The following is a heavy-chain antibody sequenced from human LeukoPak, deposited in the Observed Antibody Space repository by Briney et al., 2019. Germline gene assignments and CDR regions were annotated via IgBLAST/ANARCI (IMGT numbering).Heavy chain of an antibody. V-gene: IGHV4-34*01. Sequence: SETLSLTCAVYGGSFSGYYWSWIRQPPGKGLEWIGEINHSGSTNYNPSLKSRVTISVDTSKNQFSLKLSSVTAADTAVYYCATTNVLLWFGELSKTAYFDYWGQGALVTVSS. CDR1: GGSFSGYY. J-gene: IGHJ4*02. CDR2: INHSGST. D-gene: IGHD3-10*01. CDR3: ATTNVLLWFGELSKTAYFDY.